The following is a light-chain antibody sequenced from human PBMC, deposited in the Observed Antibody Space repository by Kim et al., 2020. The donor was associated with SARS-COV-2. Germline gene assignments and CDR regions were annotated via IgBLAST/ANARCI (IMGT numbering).Light chain of an antibody. CDR2: LNSDGSH. CDR1: SGHSSYA. V-gene: IGLV4-69*01. Sequence: QLVLTQSPSASASLGASVKLTCTLSSGHSSYAIAWHQQQPEKGPRYLMKLNSDGSHSKGDWIPDRFSGSSSGAERYLTISSLQSEDEADYYCQTWGTVVFGGGTQLTVL. J-gene: IGLJ2*01. CDR3: QTWGTVV.